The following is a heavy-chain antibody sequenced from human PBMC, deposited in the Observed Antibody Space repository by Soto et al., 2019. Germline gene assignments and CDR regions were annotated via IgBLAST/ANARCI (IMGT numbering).Heavy chain of an antibody. CDR1: GFSFSTSD. Sequence: PGGSLRLSCVASGFSFSTSDMHWVRQAPGKGLEWVAHITIDGSRKYYADSVKGRFTVSRDRSKNQFSLKLSSVTAADTAVYYCARVPSPWGQGTLVTV. J-gene: IGHJ5*02. V-gene: IGHV3-30*03. CDR2: ITIDGSRK. CDR3: ARVPSP.